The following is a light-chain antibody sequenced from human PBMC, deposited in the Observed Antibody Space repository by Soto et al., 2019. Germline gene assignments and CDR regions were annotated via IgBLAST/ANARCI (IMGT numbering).Light chain of an antibody. CDR2: GAS. CDR1: QSVSSSY. V-gene: IGKV3-20*01. J-gene: IGKJ5*01. Sequence: EIVLTQSPGTLSLSPGDRATLSCRASQSVSSSYLAWYQQKPGQAPRLLIYGASSRATGIPDRFSGSGSGTDFTLIISRLEPEDFAVYYCQQYGSSLITFGQGTRLEIK. CDR3: QQYGSSLIT.